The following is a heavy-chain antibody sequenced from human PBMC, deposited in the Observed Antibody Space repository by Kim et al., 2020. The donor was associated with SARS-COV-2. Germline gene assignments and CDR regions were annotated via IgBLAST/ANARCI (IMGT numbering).Heavy chain of an antibody. CDR2: TGNP. V-gene: IGHV7-4-1*02. J-gene: IGHJ4*02. Sequence: TGNPTYAQGFTGRFVFSLDTSVSTTYLQISSLKAEDTAVYYCARESWGDYWGQGTLVTVSS. D-gene: IGHD3-16*01. CDR3: ARESWGDY.